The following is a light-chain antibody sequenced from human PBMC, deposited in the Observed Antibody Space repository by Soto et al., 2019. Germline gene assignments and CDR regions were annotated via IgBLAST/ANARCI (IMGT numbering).Light chain of an antibody. CDR2: DVS. CDR1: SSDVGAFNY. V-gene: IGLV2-14*03. J-gene: IGLJ1*01. CDR3: NSYTSNNTYV. Sequence: QSALPQPASVSGSPGQAITISCSGTSSDVGAFNYVSWYQQHPGKAPKLMIYDVSNRHSGVSNRFSGSKSGNTASLTISGLRSEDEADYYCNSYTSNNTYVFGTGTKVTVL.